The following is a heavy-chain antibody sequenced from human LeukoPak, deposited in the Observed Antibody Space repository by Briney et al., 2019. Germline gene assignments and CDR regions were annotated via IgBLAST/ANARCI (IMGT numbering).Heavy chain of an antibody. CDR1: GFTFSRHW. Sequence: GGSLRLSCAASGFTFSRHWMHWVRQGPGKGLVWVSCINSDGTNRRYAESVKGRFSISRDNAKNTVYLQMNSLRAEDTAVYYCARDPNSLDYGDKREWFDPWGQGTLVTVSS. J-gene: IGHJ5*02. CDR3: ARDPNSLDYGDKREWFDP. V-gene: IGHV3-74*01. D-gene: IGHD4-23*01. CDR2: INSDGTNR.